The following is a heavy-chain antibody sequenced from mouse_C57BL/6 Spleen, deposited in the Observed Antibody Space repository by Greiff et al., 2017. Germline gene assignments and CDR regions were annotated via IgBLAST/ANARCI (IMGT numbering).Heavy chain of an antibody. J-gene: IGHJ3*01. CDR1: GYSITSGYY. D-gene: IGHD4-1*01. V-gene: IGHV3-6*01. CDR2: ISYDGSN. CDR3: APNWDEFAY. Sequence: EVKLMESGPGLVKPSQSLSLTCSVTGYSITSGYYWNWIRQFPGNKLEWMGYISYDGSNNYNPSLKNRISITRDTSKNQFFLKLNSVTTEDTATYYCAPNWDEFAYWGQGTLVTVSA.